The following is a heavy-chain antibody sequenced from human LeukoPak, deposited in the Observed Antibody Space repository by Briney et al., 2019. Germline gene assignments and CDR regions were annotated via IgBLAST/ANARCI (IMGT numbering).Heavy chain of an antibody. V-gene: IGHV1-69*13. J-gene: IGHJ5*02. D-gene: IGHD2-2*01. CDR2: IIPIFGTA. CDR1: GGTFSSYA. Sequence: SVKVSCKASGGTFSSYAISWVRQAPGQGLEWMGGIIPIFGTANYAQKFQGRATITADESTSTAYMELSSLRSEDTAVYYCARGPVVPAANLWFDPWGQGTLVTVSS. CDR3: ARGPVVPAANLWFDP.